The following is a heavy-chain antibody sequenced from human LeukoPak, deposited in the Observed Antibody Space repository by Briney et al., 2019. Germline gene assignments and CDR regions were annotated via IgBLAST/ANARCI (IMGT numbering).Heavy chain of an antibody. J-gene: IGHJ4*01. D-gene: IGHD3-3*01. Sequence: GSLRLSCAASGFTVSSNYMNWVRQPPGKGLEWIGEVHLDGRTNYNPSLESRLTMSVDVSENQVSLKLTSVTAADTAVYYCAREGGFYRPLDYSGQGTLVTVSS. V-gene: IGHV4-4*02. CDR3: AREGGFYRPLDY. CDR1: GFTVSSNY. CDR2: VHLDGRT.